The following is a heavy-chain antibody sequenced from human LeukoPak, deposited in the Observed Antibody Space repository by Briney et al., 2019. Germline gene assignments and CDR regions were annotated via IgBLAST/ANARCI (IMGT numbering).Heavy chain of an antibody. CDR2: IKSKLFNSET. D-gene: IGHD3-16*01. CDR1: GFSFYDSA. J-gene: IGHJ4*02. Sequence: GGSLRLSCAASGFSFYDSAIHWVRQVPGKGLEWVGRIKSKLFNSETAYVESAKGRFTIYRDDSKNTVFLEMNNLKIDDTALYYCLRYEETSVRFGDSWGQGALVTVSS. V-gene: IGHV3-73*01. CDR3: LRYEETSVRFGDS.